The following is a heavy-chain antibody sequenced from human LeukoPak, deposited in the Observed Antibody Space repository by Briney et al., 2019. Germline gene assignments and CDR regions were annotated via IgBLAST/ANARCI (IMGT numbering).Heavy chain of an antibody. CDR2: IYYSGGT. V-gene: IGHV4-59*01. CDR1: GGSFSGYY. Sequence: NLSETLSLTCAVYGGSFSGYYWSWIRQPPGKGLEWIGYIYYSGGTNYNPSLKSRVTISVDTSKNQFSLKLSSVTAADTAVYYCARTTEGYCRGRSCYSYYYYMDVWGKGTTVTVSS. CDR3: ARTTEGYCRGRSCYSYYYYMDV. J-gene: IGHJ6*03. D-gene: IGHD2-15*01.